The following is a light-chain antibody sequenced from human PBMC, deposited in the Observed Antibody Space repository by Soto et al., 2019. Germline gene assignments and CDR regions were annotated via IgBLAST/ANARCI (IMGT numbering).Light chain of an antibody. CDR2: GAS. J-gene: IGKJ1*01. CDR1: QSVTSSY. CDR3: QQYGSSPWT. Sequence: EIVLTQSPGTLSLSPGERATLSCRAGQSVTSSYLAWYQQKPGQAPRLLIYGASSRATGIPDRFSGSGSETDFTVTISGLEPEDFAVYYCQQYGSSPWTFGQGTKVEIK. V-gene: IGKV3-20*01.